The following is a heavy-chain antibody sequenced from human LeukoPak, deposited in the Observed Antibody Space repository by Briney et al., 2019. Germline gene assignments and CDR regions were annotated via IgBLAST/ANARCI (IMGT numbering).Heavy chain of an antibody. Sequence: SETLSLTRTVSGGSISSYYWSWIRQSPGKGLECIGYIHYTGSTNYNPSLKSRVTISVETSKNQFSLKLKSVTAADTAVYYCARGGYYGSGDDFRFDPWGQGTLVTVSS. D-gene: IGHD3-10*01. J-gene: IGHJ5*02. V-gene: IGHV4-59*01. CDR2: IHYTGST. CDR3: ARGGYYGSGDDFRFDP. CDR1: GGSISSYY.